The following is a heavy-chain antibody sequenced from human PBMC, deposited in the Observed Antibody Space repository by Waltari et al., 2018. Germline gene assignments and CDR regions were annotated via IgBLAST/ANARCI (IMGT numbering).Heavy chain of an antibody. Sequence: QVQLVQSGAEVKKPGSSVKVSCKASGGTFSSYAISWVRQAPGQGLEWMGRIVPIFGTANYAQKCQGRVTITADESTSTAYMELSSLRSEDTAVYYGASPDILTGYYGSPHYWGQGTLVTVSS. V-gene: IGHV1-69*13. CDR2: IVPIFGTA. CDR3: ASPDILTGYYGSPHY. D-gene: IGHD3-9*01. J-gene: IGHJ4*02. CDR1: GGTFSSYA.